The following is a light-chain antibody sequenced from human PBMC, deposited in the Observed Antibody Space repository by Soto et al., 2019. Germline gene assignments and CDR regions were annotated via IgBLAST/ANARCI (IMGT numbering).Light chain of an antibody. CDR2: KAS. Sequence: DIQMTQSPSTLSASVGDRVTITCRASQSISTWLAWYQQKPGKAPKLLIYKASNLEGGVPSRFSGSGSGTDFTITINSLQPDDFAAYYCQQSNTYPLSFGGGTTVEIK. J-gene: IGKJ4*01. V-gene: IGKV1-5*03. CDR1: QSISTW. CDR3: QQSNTYPLS.